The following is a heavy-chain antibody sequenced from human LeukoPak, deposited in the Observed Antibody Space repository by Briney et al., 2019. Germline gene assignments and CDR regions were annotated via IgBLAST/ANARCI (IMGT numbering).Heavy chain of an antibody. CDR2: ISSSGSTI. Sequence: GGSLRLSCAASGFTFSDYYMSWIRQAPGKGLEWVSSISSSGSTIYYADSVKGRFTISRDNAKNSPYLQMNSLRAEDTAVYYCARGTKLGYYDSSGSLGYWGQGTLVTVSS. V-gene: IGHV3-11*04. CDR3: ARGTKLGYYDSSGSLGY. J-gene: IGHJ4*02. CDR1: GFTFSDYY. D-gene: IGHD3-22*01.